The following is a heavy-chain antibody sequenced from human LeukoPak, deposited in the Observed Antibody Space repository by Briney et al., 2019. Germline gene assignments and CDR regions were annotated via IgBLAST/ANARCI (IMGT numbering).Heavy chain of an antibody. CDR1: GFIFSDYF. D-gene: IGHD2-8*01. CDR3: ARDNGNKYYFDY. Sequence: GGPLRLSCAAPGFIFSDYFMSWIRKAQGKGLEGISYISSNSKYTKYADSVKGRFTISRDNAKKSLYLQMNSLRAEDTAVYYCARDNGNKYYFDYWGQGTLVTVSS. V-gene: IGHV3-11*05. J-gene: IGHJ4*02. CDR2: ISSNSKYT.